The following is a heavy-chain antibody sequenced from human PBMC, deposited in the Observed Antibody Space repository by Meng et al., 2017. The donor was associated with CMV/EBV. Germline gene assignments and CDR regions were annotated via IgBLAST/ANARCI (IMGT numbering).Heavy chain of an antibody. CDR3: ARSVVVIATRRGYFDL. Sequence: GGAFSGYYWSWIRQPPGKGLEWIGEINHRGSTNYNPSLKSRVTISVDTSKNQFSLKLSSVTAADTAVYYCARSVVVIATRRGYFDLWGRGTLVTVSS. CDR2: INHRGST. V-gene: IGHV4-34*01. D-gene: IGHD2-21*01. CDR1: GGAFSGYY. J-gene: IGHJ2*01.